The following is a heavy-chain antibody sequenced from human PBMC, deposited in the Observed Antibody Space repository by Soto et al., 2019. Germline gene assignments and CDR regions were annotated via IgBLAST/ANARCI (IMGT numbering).Heavy chain of an antibody. CDR3: ATYCSSTSCYLRSSGWYVIGAFDI. D-gene: IGHD2-2*01. CDR2: FDPEDGET. V-gene: IGHV1-24*01. J-gene: IGHJ3*02. Sequence: GASVKVSCKVSGYTLTELSMHWVRQAPGKGLEWMGGFDPEDGETIYAQKFQGRVTMTEDTSTDTAYMELSSLRSEDTAVYYCATYCSSTSCYLRSSGWYVIGAFDIWGQGTMVTVSS. CDR1: GYTLTELS.